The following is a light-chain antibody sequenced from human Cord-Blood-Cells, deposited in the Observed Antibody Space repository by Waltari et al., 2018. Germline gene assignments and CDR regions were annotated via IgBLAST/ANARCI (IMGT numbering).Light chain of an antibody. CDR3: CSYAGSYTWV. CDR1: SSDVGGYNY. V-gene: IGLV2-11*01. CDR2: DVS. Sequence: QSALTQPPSVSGSPGQSVTISCTGTSSDVGGYNYVSWYQQHPGKLPKHMIYDVSKRPSGVPDRFSGSTSGTPASLTISGLQAEDEADYYCCSYAGSYTWVFGGGTKLTVL. J-gene: IGLJ3*02.